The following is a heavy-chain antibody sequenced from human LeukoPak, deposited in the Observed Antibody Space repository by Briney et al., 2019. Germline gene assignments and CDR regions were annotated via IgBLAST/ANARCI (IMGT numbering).Heavy chain of an antibody. CDR3: ARDSSLLFRRRYYYMDV. J-gene: IGHJ6*03. V-gene: IGHV1-46*01. CDR1: GYTFTSYY. D-gene: IGHD6-25*01. CDR2: INPSGGST. Sequence: GASVKVSCKASGYTFTSYYMHWVRQAPGQGLEWMGIINPSGGSTSYAQKFQGRVTMTRDTSTSTVYMELSSLRSEDTAVYYCARDSSLLFRRRYYYMDVWGKGTTVTVSS.